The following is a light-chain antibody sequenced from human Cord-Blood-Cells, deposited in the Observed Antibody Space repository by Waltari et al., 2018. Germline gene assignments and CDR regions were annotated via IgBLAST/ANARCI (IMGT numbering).Light chain of an antibody. V-gene: IGKV3-11*01. CDR2: DAS. CDR3: QQRSNWPPFT. CDR1: QRVSSY. J-gene: IGKJ3*01. Sequence: ELVLTQSPATLSLSPGERATLSCRASQRVSSYLAWYQQKPGQAPRLLIYDASNRATGIPARFSGSGSGTDFTLTISSLEPEDFAVYYCQQRSNWPPFTFGPGTKVDIK.